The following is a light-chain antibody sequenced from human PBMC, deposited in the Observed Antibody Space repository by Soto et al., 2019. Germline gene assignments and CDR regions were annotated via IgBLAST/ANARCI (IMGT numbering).Light chain of an antibody. CDR1: QSISSD. J-gene: IGKJ5*01. CDR2: GAS. Sequence: EIVMTKSPATLSVSPGERATLSCRVSQSISSDVAWYQQKPGQAPRLLIYGASTRATGIPARFSGSGSGTEFTLTISSLQSEDFAVYYCQQYNNWPRIAFGQGTRLEIK. CDR3: QQYNNWPRIA. V-gene: IGKV3-15*01.